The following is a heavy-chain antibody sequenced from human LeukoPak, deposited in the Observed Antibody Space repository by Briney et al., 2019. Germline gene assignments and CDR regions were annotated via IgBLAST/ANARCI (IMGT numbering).Heavy chain of an antibody. CDR2: ISRSGTTI. D-gene: IGHD6-13*01. J-gene: IGHJ4*02. CDR3: AREGGGLGAAFDY. CDR1: GFTFSSYE. Sequence: PGGSLRLSCAASGFTFSSYEMNWVRQAPGKGLKWVSYISRSGTTIYYADSVKGRFTISRDNAKNSLYLQMNSLRAEDTAVYYCAREGGGLGAAFDYWGQGTLVTVSS. V-gene: IGHV3-48*03.